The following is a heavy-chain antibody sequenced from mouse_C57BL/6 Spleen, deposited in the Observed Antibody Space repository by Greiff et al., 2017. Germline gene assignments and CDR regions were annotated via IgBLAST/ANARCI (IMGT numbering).Heavy chain of an antibody. V-gene: IGHV1-69*01. CDR3: ARANWDVRGYFDV. Sequence: QVQLHQPGAELVMPGASVKLSCKASGYTFTSYWMHWVKQRPGQGLEWIGEIDPSDSYTNYNQKFKGKSTLTVDKSSSTAYMQLSSLTSEDSAVYYCARANWDVRGYFDVWGTGTTFTVSS. J-gene: IGHJ1*03. CDR2: IDPSDSYT. CDR1: GYTFTSYW. D-gene: IGHD4-1*01.